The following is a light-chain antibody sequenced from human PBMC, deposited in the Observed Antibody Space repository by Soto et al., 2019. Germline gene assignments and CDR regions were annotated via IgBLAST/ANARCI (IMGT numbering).Light chain of an antibody. J-gene: IGLJ2*01. CDR1: SSNIGSKY. CDR2: RNN. Sequence: QSVLTQPPSASGTPGQRVTISCSGSSSNIGSKYVYWYQQLPGTAPKLLIYRNNQRPSGVPDRFSGSKSGTSASLAISGLRSEDEADYYCAAWDDSLSGREVFGGGTKLTVL. CDR3: AAWDDSLSGREV. V-gene: IGLV1-47*01.